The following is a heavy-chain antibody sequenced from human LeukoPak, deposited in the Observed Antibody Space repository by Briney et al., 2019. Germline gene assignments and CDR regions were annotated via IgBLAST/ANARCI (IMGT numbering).Heavy chain of an antibody. CDR3: ARTHSNGWYSLGYYYMDV. CDR1: GYTFTSYG. J-gene: IGHJ6*03. Sequence: ASVKVSCKASGYTFTSYGISWVRQAPGQGLEWMGWTSTDNGNTNYAQNLQRRVTMTTDTSTSTAYMEMRSLTSDDTAVYYCARTHSNGWYSLGYYYMDVWGEGTTVTVSS. CDR2: TSTDNGNT. D-gene: IGHD6-19*01. V-gene: IGHV1-18*01.